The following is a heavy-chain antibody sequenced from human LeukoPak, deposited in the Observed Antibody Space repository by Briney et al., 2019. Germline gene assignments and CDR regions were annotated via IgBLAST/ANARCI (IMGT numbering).Heavy chain of an antibody. CDR2: INPKSGGT. CDR1: GYSFTGYY. D-gene: IGHD6-19*01. V-gene: IGHV1-2*02. CDR3: ARRVFSGWGYYFDY. J-gene: IGHJ4*02. Sequence: GASVKVSCKASGYSFTGYYLDWVRQAPGQGLEWMGWINPKSGGTNYAQEFPGKVTMTRDTSISTAYMELSSLRSDDTAIYYCARRVFSGWGYYFDYWGQGTLVTVSS.